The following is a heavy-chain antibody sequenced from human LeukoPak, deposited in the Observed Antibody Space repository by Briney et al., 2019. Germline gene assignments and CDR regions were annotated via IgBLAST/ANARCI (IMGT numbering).Heavy chain of an antibody. CDR3: GSPRTFSGRNVLDM. D-gene: IGHD3-10*02. CDR1: GFTFSSYR. Sequence: PGGSLRLSCAASGFTFSSYRMHWVRQAPGKGLEYLSGISSDGGSTYYADSVKGRFTISRDNSKNTLYLQMGSLRAEDMAVYYCGSPRTFSGRNVLDMWGQGTMVTVSS. V-gene: IGHV3-64*02. J-gene: IGHJ3*02. CDR2: ISSDGGST.